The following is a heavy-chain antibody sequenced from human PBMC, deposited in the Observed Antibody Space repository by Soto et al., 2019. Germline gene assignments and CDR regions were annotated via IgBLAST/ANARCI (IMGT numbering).Heavy chain of an antibody. D-gene: IGHD2-21*01. J-gene: IGHJ4*02. V-gene: IGHV3-74*01. CDR2: INSDGSTT. Sequence: EVQLVESGGGLVQPGGSLRLSCAASGFTFSNHWMHWVRQTPGKGLVWVSRINSDGSTTNYADSVKGRLTISRDNARKTVDQEMNSRRGDETAVYYAARGALWTYKQDYWGQGSLVTVSS. CDR3: ARGALWTYKQDY. CDR1: GFTFSNHW.